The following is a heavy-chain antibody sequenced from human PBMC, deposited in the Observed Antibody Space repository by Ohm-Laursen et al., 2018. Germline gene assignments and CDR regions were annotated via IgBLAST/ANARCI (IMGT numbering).Heavy chain of an antibody. V-gene: IGHV3-48*04. D-gene: IGHD4-17*01. J-gene: IGHJ4*02. CDR2: ISSSGSTV. Sequence: SLRLSCAASGFTFSSYGMHWVRQAPGEGLEWVSYISSSGSTVHYADSVEGRFTISRDNAKNSLYLQMNSLRAEDTAVYFCAKPQEGDDYGGYWGQGTLVTVSS. CDR1: GFTFSSYG. CDR3: AKPQEGDDYGGY.